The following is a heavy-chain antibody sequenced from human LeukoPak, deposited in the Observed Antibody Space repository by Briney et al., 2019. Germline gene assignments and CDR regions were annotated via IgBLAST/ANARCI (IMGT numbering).Heavy chain of an antibody. CDR3: PRERQQLVRYFDY. Sequence: SQTLSLXCTVSGGSISSGSYYWSWIRQPAEKGLEWIGRIYTSGITNYNPSLKSRVTISVDTSKNQFSLKLSSMTAADTAVYYCPRERQQLVRYFDYWGQGTLVTVSS. CDR1: GGSISSGSYY. J-gene: IGHJ4*02. V-gene: IGHV4-61*02. D-gene: IGHD6-13*01. CDR2: IYTSGIT.